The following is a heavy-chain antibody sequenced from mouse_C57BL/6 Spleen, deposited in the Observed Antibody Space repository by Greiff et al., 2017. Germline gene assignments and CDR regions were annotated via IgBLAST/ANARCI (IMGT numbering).Heavy chain of an antibody. CDR3: ARLCDSYAMDD. Sequence: QVQPQQPGAELVKPGASVKMSCQASGYTFTSYWITRGKQRPGQGLEWIGDIYSGSGGNNYNEKFKSKATLTVDKSSSTAYMQLISLISEDSAVYYCARLCDSYAMDDWGQGTSVTVAS. V-gene: IGHV1-55*01. J-gene: IGHJ4*01. CDR2: IYSGSGGN. CDR1: GYTFTSYW.